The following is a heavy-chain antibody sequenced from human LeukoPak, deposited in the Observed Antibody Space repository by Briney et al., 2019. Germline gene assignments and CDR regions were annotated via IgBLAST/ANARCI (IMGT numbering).Heavy chain of an antibody. Sequence: GGSLRLSCAASGFTFSSYAMSWVRQAPGQGLEWVSAISGSGGSTYYADSVKGRFTISRDNSKNTLYLQMNSLRAEDTAVYYCAKELTGIAVVGTLGAFDIWGQGTMVTVSS. V-gene: IGHV3-23*01. J-gene: IGHJ3*02. CDR3: AKELTGIAVVGTLGAFDI. CDR2: ISGSGGST. D-gene: IGHD6-19*01. CDR1: GFTFSSYA.